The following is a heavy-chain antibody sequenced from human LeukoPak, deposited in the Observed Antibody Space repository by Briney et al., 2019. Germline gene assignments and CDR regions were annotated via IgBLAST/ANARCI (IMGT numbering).Heavy chain of an antibody. CDR2: IYYSGST. CDR1: GGSISSSSYY. CDR3: AKPVVTSTSWYLAFDC. Sequence: KPSETLSLTCTVSGGSISSSSYYWGWIRQPPGKGLEWIGSIYYSGSTYYNPSLKSRVSMSVDTSKNQFSLKLTSVTATDTAVYYCAKPVVTSTSWYLAFDCWGQGTLVTVSS. D-gene: IGHD6-13*01. J-gene: IGHJ4*02. V-gene: IGHV4-39*01.